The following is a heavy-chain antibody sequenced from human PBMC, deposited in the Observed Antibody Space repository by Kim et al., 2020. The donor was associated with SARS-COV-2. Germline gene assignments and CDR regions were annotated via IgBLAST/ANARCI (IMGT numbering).Heavy chain of an antibody. Sequence: GGSLRLSCAASGFTFSSYAMSWVRQAPGKGLEWVSIISSSGATTYYADSVKGRFTISRDNPKNTLYLQMSTLRAEDTAVYYCTTGSRTQWLTNSDYWGQGALVTVSS. CDR1: GFTFSSYA. D-gene: IGHD6-19*01. V-gene: IGHV3-23*01. J-gene: IGHJ4*02. CDR3: TTGSRTQWLTNSDY. CDR2: ISSSGATT.